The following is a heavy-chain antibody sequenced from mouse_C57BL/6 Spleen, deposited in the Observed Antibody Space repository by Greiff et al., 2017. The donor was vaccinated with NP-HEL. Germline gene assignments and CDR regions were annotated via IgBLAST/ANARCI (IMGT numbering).Heavy chain of an antibody. D-gene: IGHD2-3*01. CDR1: GYSFTDYN. Sequence: EVKLVESGPELVKPGASVKISCKASGYSFTDYNMNWVKQSNGKSLEWIGVITPNYGTTSYNQKFKGKATLTVDQSSSTAYMQLNSLTSEDSAVYYCAIDGYYDFDVWGTGTTVTVSS. J-gene: IGHJ1*03. CDR3: AIDGYYDFDV. CDR2: ITPNYGTT. V-gene: IGHV1-39*01.